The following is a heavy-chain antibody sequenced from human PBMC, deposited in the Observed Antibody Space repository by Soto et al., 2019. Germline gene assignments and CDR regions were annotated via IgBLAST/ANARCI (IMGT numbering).Heavy chain of an antibody. CDR2: ISSSSSYI. D-gene: IGHD3-3*01. CDR3: ARDQGFWSGYYTPDYYYYYGMDV. Sequence: KGLEWVSSISSSSSYIYYADSVKGRFTISRDNSKNTLYLQMNSLRAEDTAVYYCARDQGFWSGYYTPDYYYYYGMDVWGQGTTVTVSS. V-gene: IGHV3-21*01. J-gene: IGHJ6*02.